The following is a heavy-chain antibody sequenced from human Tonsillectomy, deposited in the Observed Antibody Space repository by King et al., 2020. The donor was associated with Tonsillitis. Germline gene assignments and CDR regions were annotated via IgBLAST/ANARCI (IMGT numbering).Heavy chain of an antibody. Sequence: VQLQESGPGLVKPSETLSLTCTVSGGSISSYYWSWIRQPPGKGLEWIGYIYYSGSTNYNPSLKSRVTISVDTSKNQFSLKLSSVTAADTAVYYCARHEGVEQLWLGDWGQGTLVTVSS. CDR3: ARHEGVEQLWLGD. CDR1: GGSISSYY. D-gene: IGHD5-18*01. CDR2: IYYSGST. J-gene: IGHJ4*02. V-gene: IGHV4-59*08.